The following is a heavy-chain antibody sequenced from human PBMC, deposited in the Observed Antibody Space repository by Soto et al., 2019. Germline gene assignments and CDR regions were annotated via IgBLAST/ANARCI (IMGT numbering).Heavy chain of an antibody. CDR2: IFSNDEK. D-gene: IGHD6-19*01. CDR1: GFSLSNARMG. CDR3: ARTQIAVAGTQWDYGMDV. J-gene: IGHJ6*02. V-gene: IGHV2-26*01. Sequence: ESGPTLVNPTETLTLTCTVSGFSLSNARMGVSWIRQPPGKALEWLAHIFSNDEKSYMTSLKSRLTISKDTSKSQVVLTMTNMDPVDTATYFCARTQIAVAGTQWDYGMDVWGQGTTVTVSS.